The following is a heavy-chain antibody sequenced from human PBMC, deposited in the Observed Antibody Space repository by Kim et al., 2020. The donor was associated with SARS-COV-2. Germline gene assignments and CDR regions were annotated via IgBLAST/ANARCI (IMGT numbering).Heavy chain of an antibody. Sequence: SYAGSVKGLFTISTDTSKNTLFLQMNDLRAEDTAVYYCARAGSDWNLLAYWGQGTLVTVSS. D-gene: IGHD6-19*01. CDR3: ARAGSDWNLLAY. V-gene: IGHV3-53*01. J-gene: IGHJ4*02.